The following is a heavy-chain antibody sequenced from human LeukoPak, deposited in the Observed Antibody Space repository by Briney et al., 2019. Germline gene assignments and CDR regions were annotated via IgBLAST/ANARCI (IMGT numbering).Heavy chain of an antibody. Sequence: GGSLRLSCAASGFTFRNYWMSWVRQAPGKGLEWVGRIKSKTDGGTTDYAAPVKGRFTISRDDSKNALYLQMNSLKIEDTAVYYCTTSLTSGAYIDYWGQGTLVTVSS. CDR1: GFTFRNYW. CDR3: TTSLTSGAYIDY. V-gene: IGHV3-15*01. J-gene: IGHJ4*02. CDR2: IKSKTDGGTT. D-gene: IGHD2-15*01.